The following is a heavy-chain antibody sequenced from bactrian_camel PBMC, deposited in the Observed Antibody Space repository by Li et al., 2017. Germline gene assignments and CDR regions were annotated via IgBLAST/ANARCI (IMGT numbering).Heavy chain of an antibody. D-gene: IGHD6*01. CDR1: GFTSSRYY. V-gene: IGHV3-2*01. CDR2: VYTGGGST. J-gene: IGHJ6*01. Sequence: VQLVESGGGLVQPGGSLRLSCAASGFTSSRYYMSWVRQAPGKGLEWVSSVYTGGGSTSYADSVKGRFTISQGNDKNTLFLQVNNLKPEDTAKYYCAVEGSDPTSRVYGPLFCRFGYYSQGTQVTVS. CDR3: AVEGSDPTSRVYGPLFCRFGY.